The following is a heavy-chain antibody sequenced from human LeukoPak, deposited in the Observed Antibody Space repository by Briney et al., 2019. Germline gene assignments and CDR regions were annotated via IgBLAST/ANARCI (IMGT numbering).Heavy chain of an antibody. CDR1: GASVSENY. Sequence: SETLPLTCIVAGASVSENYWSWIRQPAGKGLEWIGRIHNSGSPTYNPSLKSRVTMSLDTSKNQLSLNLRSVTAADTAVYYCARVPSGSYNTLGSWGQGTLVTVSS. J-gene: IGHJ4*02. D-gene: IGHD1-26*01. CDR3: ARVPSGSYNTLGS. CDR2: IHNSGSP. V-gene: IGHV4-4*07.